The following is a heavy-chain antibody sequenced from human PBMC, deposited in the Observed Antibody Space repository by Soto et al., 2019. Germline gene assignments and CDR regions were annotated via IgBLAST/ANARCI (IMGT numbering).Heavy chain of an antibody. Sequence: SETLSLTCTVSGGSISSHYWGWIRQPPGKGLEWIGYIYYSGSTNYNPSLKSRVTISVDTSKNQFSLKLSSVTAADTAVYYCARQLSTDYGYYLDSWGRGTLVTVSS. V-gene: IGHV4-59*08. CDR3: ARQLSTDYGYYLDS. D-gene: IGHD4-17*01. CDR1: GGSISSHY. CDR2: IYYSGST. J-gene: IGHJ4*02.